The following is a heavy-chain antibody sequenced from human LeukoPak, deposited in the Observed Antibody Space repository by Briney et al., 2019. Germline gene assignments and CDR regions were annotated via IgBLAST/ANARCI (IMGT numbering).Heavy chain of an antibody. V-gene: IGHV4-39*07. CDR3: ARDGSNWSNDYYHGVDV. D-gene: IGHD4-11*01. J-gene: IGHJ6*02. CDR2: FYYRGST. Sequence: SETLSLTCTVSGGSISSSNYYWAWIRQPPGKGLEYIGTFYYRGSTYYNPSLKSRATISVDTSKNQFSLRLSSVTAADTAVYYCARDGSNWSNDYYHGVDVWGQGTTVTVSS. CDR1: GGSISSSNYY.